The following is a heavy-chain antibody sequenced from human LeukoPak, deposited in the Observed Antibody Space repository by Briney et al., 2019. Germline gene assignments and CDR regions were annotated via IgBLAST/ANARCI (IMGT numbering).Heavy chain of an antibody. CDR3: NPDRVIDDFWSGYWTNFDY. CDR2: IKSKTDGGTT. CDR1: GFTFSNAW. J-gene: IGHJ4*02. Sequence: GGSLRLSSAASGFTFSNAWMSWVRQAPGKGLEWVGRIKSKTDGGTTDYAATVKGRFTISRDDSKNTLYLQMNSLKTEDTAVYYCNPDRVIDDFWSGYWTNFDYWGQGTLVTVSS. V-gene: IGHV3-15*01. D-gene: IGHD3-3*01.